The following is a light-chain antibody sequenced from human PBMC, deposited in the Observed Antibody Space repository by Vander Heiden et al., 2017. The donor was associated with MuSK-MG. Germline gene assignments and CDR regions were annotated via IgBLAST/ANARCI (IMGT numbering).Light chain of an antibody. CDR2: RNN. V-gene: IGLV1-47*01. J-gene: IGLJ2*01. CDR1: SSNIGSKY. Sequence: QSVLTQPPSASGTPGQRVTISCSGSSSNIGSKYVYWYQQLPGTAPNLLIYRNNQRPSGVPDRFSGSKSGTSASLAISGLRSEDEADYYCAAWDDSLSGHVVFGGGTKLTVL. CDR3: AAWDDSLSGHVV.